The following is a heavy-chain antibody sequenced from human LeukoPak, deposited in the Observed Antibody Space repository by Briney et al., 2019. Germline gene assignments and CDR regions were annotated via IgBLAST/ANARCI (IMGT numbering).Heavy chain of an antibody. Sequence: AAVKVSCMPSRYTFTGYYMHWVRQALGQGLEWMGWINPNSGGTNYAQTFQGRVTITRETSIRTADMELSRLRSDDTAVYYCARDDGGSYDFWSGYYTYYFDYWGQGTLVTVPS. CDR3: ARDDGGSYDFWSGYYTYYFDY. CDR1: RYTFTGYY. V-gene: IGHV1-2*02. J-gene: IGHJ4*02. D-gene: IGHD3-3*01. CDR2: INPNSGGT.